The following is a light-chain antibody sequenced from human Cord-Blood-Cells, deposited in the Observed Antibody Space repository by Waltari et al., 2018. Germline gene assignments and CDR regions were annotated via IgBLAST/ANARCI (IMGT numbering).Light chain of an antibody. V-gene: IGKV1-5*01. J-gene: IGKJ2*01. CDR2: DAS. CDR1: QSISSW. CDR3: QQYNSYSYT. Sequence: ASVGDRVTITCRASQSISSWLAWYQQKPGKAPKLLIYDASSLESVVPSRFSGSGSGTEFTLTISSLQPDDFATYYCQQYNSYSYTFGQGTKLEIK.